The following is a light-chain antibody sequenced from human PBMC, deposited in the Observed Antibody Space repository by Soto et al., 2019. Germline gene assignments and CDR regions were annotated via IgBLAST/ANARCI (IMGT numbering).Light chain of an antibody. CDR2: SNN. CDR1: GSNIGSNT. CDR3: SAWDDSLNGPV. J-gene: IGLJ2*01. Sequence: QSVLTQPPSASGTPGQRVTISCSGGGSNIGSNTVNWYQQFPGTAPKLLIYSNNQRPSGVPDRFSGSKSGTSASLAISGLQSEDEADYYCSAWDDSLNGPVFGGGTKVTVL. V-gene: IGLV1-44*01.